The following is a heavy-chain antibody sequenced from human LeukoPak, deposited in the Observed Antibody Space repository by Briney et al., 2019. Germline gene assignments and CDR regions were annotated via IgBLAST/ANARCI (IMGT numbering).Heavy chain of an antibody. V-gene: IGHV4-31*01. D-gene: IGHD2-2*01. Sequence: SETLSLTCTVSGGSISSGGYYWSWIRQHPGKGLEWIGYIYYSGSTYYNPSLKSQVTISVDTSKNQFSLKLSSVTAADTAVYYCARDLGCSSTSCPEDYYYYGMDVWGKGTTVTVSS. CDR1: GGSISSGGYY. J-gene: IGHJ6*04. CDR2: IYYSGST. CDR3: ARDLGCSSTSCPEDYYYYGMDV.